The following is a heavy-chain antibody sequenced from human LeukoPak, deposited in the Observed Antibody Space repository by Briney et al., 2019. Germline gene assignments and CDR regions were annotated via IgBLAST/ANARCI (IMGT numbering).Heavy chain of an antibody. J-gene: IGHJ4*02. D-gene: IGHD2-15*01. Sequence: GASVKVSCKASGYTFTIYGVNWVRQAPGQGLEWMGWTSAHNRNTNYAQKFQGRVTMTIDTSTNTAYMDLRSLRSDDTAVYYCAKGSLPVIAASFSDFWGQGTLVTVSS. CDR2: TSAHNRNT. V-gene: IGHV1-18*01. CDR1: GYTFTIYG. CDR3: AKGSLPVIAASFSDF.